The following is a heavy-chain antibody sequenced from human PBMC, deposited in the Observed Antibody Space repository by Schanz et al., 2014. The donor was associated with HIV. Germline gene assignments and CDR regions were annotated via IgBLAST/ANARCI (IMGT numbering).Heavy chain of an antibody. D-gene: IGHD1-26*01. J-gene: IGHJ4*02. V-gene: IGHV3-7*01. CDR1: GFTFSSYW. CDR2: IKQDESEK. Sequence: EVQLLESGGGLVQPGGSRRLSCAASGFTFSSYWMSWVRQAPGKGLEWVANIKQDESEKYYVDSVKGRFTISRDNAKKSLYLRMNSLRAEDTAVYYCASTRERYSGATSGFDYWGQGTLVTVST. CDR3: ASTRERYSGATSGFDY.